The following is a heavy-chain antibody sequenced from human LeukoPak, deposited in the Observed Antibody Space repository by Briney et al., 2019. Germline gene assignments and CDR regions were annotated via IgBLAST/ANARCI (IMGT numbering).Heavy chain of an antibody. Sequence: GGSLRLSCAASGFTFSSYAMSWVRQAPGKGLEWVSAISGSGGSTYYADSVKGRFTISRDNSKNTLYLQMNSLRAEDTAVYYCARGLTGELLYGKDYWGQGTLVTVSS. D-gene: IGHD3-10*01. CDR2: ISGSGGST. CDR3: ARGLTGELLYGKDY. V-gene: IGHV3-23*01. J-gene: IGHJ4*02. CDR1: GFTFSSYA.